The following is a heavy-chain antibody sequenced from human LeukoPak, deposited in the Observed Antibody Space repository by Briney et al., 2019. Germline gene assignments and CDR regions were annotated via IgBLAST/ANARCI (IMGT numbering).Heavy chain of an antibody. V-gene: IGHV3-21*01. CDR1: GFAFGSYA. CDR3: AREFRYCSSTSCYPYFDY. Sequence: GGSLRLSCAASGFAFGSYAMSWVRQAPGKGLEWVSSISSSSSYIYYADSVKGRFTISRDNSKNTLYLQMNSLRAEDTAVYYCAREFRYCSSTSCYPYFDYWGQGTLVTVSS. D-gene: IGHD2-2*01. J-gene: IGHJ4*02. CDR2: ISSSSSYI.